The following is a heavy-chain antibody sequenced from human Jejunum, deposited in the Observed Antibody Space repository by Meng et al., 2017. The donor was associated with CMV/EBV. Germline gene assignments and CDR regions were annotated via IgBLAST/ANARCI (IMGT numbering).Heavy chain of an antibody. CDR1: GGSISDYY. Sequence: QVQLQESGPGLVKPSETLSLPCPVAGGSISDYYWSWIRQPAGKGLEWIGRIYSNGATNYNPSLKSRVTMSVDTSKNQFSLKLSAVTAADTAVYFCARDMHREVVIQDYWGQGTLVTVSS. CDR3: ARDMHREVVIQDY. V-gene: IGHV4-4*07. J-gene: IGHJ4*02. CDR2: IYSNGAT. D-gene: IGHD3-10*01.